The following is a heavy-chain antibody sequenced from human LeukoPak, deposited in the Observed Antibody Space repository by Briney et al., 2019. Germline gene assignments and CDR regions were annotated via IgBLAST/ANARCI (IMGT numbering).Heavy chain of an antibody. CDR2: IIPIFGTA. V-gene: IGHV1-69*05. CDR3: AREAFFWSGYYKGFDY. J-gene: IGHJ4*02. CDR1: GGTFSSYA. D-gene: IGHD3-3*01. Sequence: GASVKVSCKASGGTFSSYAISWVRQAPGQGLEWMGGIIPIFGTANYAQKFQGRVTITRDTSASTAYMELSSLRSEDTAVYYCAREAFFWSGYYKGFDYWGQGTLVTVSS.